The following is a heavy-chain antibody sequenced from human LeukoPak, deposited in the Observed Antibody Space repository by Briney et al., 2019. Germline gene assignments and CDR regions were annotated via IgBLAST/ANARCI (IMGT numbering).Heavy chain of an antibody. Sequence: PSETLSLTCTVSGGSISSYYWSWIRKPPGKGLEWIGYIYYSGSTTYNPSLKSRITISVDTSKNQFSLKLSSVTAADTAVYYCARVLVRGVIRYAFDIWGQGTMVTVPS. J-gene: IGHJ3*02. V-gene: IGHV4-59*01. CDR1: GGSISSYY. CDR2: IYYSGST. D-gene: IGHD3-10*01. CDR3: ARVLVRGVIRYAFDI.